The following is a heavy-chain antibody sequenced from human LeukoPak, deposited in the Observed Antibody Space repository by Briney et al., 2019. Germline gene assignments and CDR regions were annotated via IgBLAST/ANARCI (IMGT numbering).Heavy chain of an antibody. CDR1: GGSISNSFYY. Sequence: PSETLSLTCTVSGGSISNSFYYWSWIRQSPGKGLEWIGYIYHSGSTDYNSSLKSRVTISEDTSKKQFSLKVSSVTAADTAVYYCARDRPLNYYGSGSYFDYWGQGTLVTVSS. V-gene: IGHV4-61*01. D-gene: IGHD3-10*01. CDR2: IYHSGST. J-gene: IGHJ4*02. CDR3: ARDRPLNYYGSGSYFDY.